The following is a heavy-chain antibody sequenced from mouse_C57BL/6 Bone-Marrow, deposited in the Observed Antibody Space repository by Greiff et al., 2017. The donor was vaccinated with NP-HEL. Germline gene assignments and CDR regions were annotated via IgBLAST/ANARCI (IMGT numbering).Heavy chain of an antibody. CDR2: INPYDGGT. Sequence: EVQLQQSGAELVKPGASVKMSCKASGYTFTDYYMNWVKQRPGQSLEWIGGINPYDGGTNYNQKFKGKATLTVDTSSSTAYMELNSLTSEDSAVYYCAGGGVGSDDASTSYFDDWGTGITVTVAS. CDR1: GYTFTDYY. V-gene: IGHV1-19*01. J-gene: IGHJ1*03. D-gene: IGHD5-1*01. CDR3: AGGGVGSDDASTSYFDD.